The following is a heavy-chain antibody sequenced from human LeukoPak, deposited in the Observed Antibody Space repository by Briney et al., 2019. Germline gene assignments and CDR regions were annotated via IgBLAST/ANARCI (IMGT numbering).Heavy chain of an antibody. CDR3: AAAGRDSGSRYYGMDG. CDR1: GGSISSYY. Sequence: SETLSLTCTVSGGSISSYYWSWTRQPPGKGLEWIGYIYYSGSTNYNPSLKRRVTISVDTYKNQFSLKLSSVTAADTAVYYCAAAGRDSGSRYYGMDGWVQGTTVTVSS. D-gene: IGHD6-13*01. CDR2: IYYSGST. J-gene: IGHJ6*02. V-gene: IGHV4-59*08.